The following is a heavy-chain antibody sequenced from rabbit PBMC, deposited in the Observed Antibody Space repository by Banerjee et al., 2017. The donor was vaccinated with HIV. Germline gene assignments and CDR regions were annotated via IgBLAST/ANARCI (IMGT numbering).Heavy chain of an antibody. CDR2: IYIGSSDSS. Sequence: QSLEESGGDLVKPGASLTLTCTASGFSFSSYYYMCWVRQAPGKGLEWIACIYIGSSDSSDYANWAKGRFTISKTSSTTVTLQMTSLTAADTATYFCARDLSDYVDLWGQGTLVTVS. J-gene: IGHJ3*01. V-gene: IGHV1S40*01. CDR1: GFSFSSYYY. CDR3: ARDLSDYVDL. D-gene: IGHD1-1*01.